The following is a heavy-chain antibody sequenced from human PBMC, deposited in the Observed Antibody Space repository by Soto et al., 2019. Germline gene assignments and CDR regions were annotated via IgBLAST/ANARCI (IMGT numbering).Heavy chain of an antibody. D-gene: IGHD4-17*01. Sequence: GGWRVSGGASGWGIGWYAMNGVRQAPGKGLXWVXTIXXSXGXXXYXXSVQGRFTVSRDNSKNTLYLQMNSLRAEDTAVYSCASRSATVISLTYWGPGTPVPVSS. CDR1: GWGIGWYA. J-gene: IGHJ1*01. CDR3: ASRSATVISLTY. V-gene: IGHV3-23*01. CDR2: IXXSXGXX.